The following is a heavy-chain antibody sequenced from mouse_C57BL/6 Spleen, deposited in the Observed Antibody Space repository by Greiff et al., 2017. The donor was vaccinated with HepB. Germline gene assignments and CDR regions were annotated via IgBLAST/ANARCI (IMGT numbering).Heavy chain of an antibody. CDR3: ARHPLYYGYAMDD. Sequence: EVMLVESGGDLVKPGGSLKLSCAASGFTFSSYGMSWVRQTPDKRLEWVATISSGGSYTYYPDSVKGRFTISRDNAKNTLYLQMSSLKSEDTAMYYCARHPLYYGYAMDDWGQGTSVTVSS. V-gene: IGHV5-6*02. J-gene: IGHJ4*01. CDR1: GFTFSSYG. CDR2: ISSGGSYT. D-gene: IGHD1-1*01.